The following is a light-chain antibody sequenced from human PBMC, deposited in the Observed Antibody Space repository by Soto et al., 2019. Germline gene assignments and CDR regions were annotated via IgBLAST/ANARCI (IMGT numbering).Light chain of an antibody. J-gene: IGKJ2*01. Sequence: EIVLTQSPGTLYLSPGERATLSCRASQSVGSGYLAWYQQKSGQAPRLLLFGASNRTTGVPDRFSGSGSGTDFTLTISRLEPEDFAVYYCQQYNNWLYTFGQGTKLEIK. CDR1: QSVGSGY. V-gene: IGKV3-20*01. CDR3: QQYNNWLYT. CDR2: GAS.